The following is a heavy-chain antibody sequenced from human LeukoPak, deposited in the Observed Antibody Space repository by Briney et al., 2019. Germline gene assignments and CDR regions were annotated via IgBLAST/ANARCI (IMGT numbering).Heavy chain of an antibody. CDR2: ITRGGIT. CDR3: AKDLWSSGGTDY. D-gene: IGHD1-26*01. CDR1: GFTFSSYT. J-gene: IGHJ4*02. Sequence: GGSLRLSCAASGFTFSSYTMSWVRQAPGKGLEWVSGITRGGITYYTDSVKGRFTISRDNSKNTLYLQMNSLRAEDTALYSCAKDLWSSGGTDYWGQGTLVTVSS. V-gene: IGHV3-23*01.